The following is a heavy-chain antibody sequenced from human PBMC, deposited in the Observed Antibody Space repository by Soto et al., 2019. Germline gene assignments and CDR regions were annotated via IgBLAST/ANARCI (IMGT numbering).Heavy chain of an antibody. Sequence: EVQLLESGGGLVQPGGSLRLSCAASGFTFSSYAMSWVRQAPGKGLEWVSAISWNSGSIGYADSVKGRFTISRDNAKNSLYLQMNSLRAEDTALYYCAATGYSSGWYDYWGQGTLVTVSS. D-gene: IGHD6-19*01. CDR2: ISWNSGSI. CDR1: GFTFSSYA. V-gene: IGHV3-9*01. J-gene: IGHJ4*02. CDR3: AATGYSSGWYDY.